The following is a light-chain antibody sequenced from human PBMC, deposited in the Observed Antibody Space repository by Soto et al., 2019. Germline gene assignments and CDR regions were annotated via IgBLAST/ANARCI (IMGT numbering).Light chain of an antibody. Sequence: EIVLTQSPGTLSLSPGERATLSCGASQTVSGSYLAWYQQKPDQAPRLLIHGATNRATGIPDRFSGSRSGTDFSLTISRLEPEDSAVYYCQQYGSSPFTFGPGTKVEIK. V-gene: IGKV3-20*01. CDR2: GAT. CDR1: QTVSGSY. CDR3: QQYGSSPFT. J-gene: IGKJ3*01.